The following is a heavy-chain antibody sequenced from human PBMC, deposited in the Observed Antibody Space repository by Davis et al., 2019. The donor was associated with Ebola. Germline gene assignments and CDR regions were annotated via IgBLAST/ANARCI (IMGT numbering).Heavy chain of an antibody. CDR1: GYTFRSYG. CDR2: ISTYNGNT. J-gene: IGHJ4*02. CDR3: ARDVRGITGPSEY. D-gene: IGHD1-1*01. Sequence: ASVKVSCKASGYTFRSYGISWVRQAPGQGLEWMGWISTYNGNTNYAQKVQGRITMTTDTSTSTAYMELRSLRSDDTARYYCARDVRGITGPSEYWGQGTLVTVSS. V-gene: IGHV1-18*01.